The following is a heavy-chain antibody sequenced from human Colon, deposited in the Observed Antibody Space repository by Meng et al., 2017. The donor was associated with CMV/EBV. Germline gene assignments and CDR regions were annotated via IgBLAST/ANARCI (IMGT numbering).Heavy chain of an antibody. CDR2: IRHDGSNE. V-gene: IGHV3-30*02. CDR3: ARDKGVRTFDT. CDR1: GIPFMCSC. J-gene: IGHJ4*02. D-gene: IGHD2-21*01. Sequence: VQRVGSGGGGVQPGEALGAVGAAFGIPFMCSCMHWVRQAPGKGLEGVGLIRHDGSNEYYAESVRGRFTISRDNSKNTVYLQMNSLRSEDTAVYYCARDKGVRTFDTWGQGILVTVSS.